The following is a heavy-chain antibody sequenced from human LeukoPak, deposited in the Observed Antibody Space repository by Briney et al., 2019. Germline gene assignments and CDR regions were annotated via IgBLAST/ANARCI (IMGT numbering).Heavy chain of an antibody. Sequence: GASVKVSCKASGYTFTSYGISWVRHAPGQGLEWMGWISAYNGNTNYAQKLQGRVTMTTDTSTSTAYMELRSLRSDDTAVYYCARVPTDDILTGYRDDYWGQGTLVTVSS. V-gene: IGHV1-18*01. CDR3: ARVPTDDILTGYRDDY. J-gene: IGHJ4*02. D-gene: IGHD3-9*01. CDR2: ISAYNGNT. CDR1: GYTFTSYG.